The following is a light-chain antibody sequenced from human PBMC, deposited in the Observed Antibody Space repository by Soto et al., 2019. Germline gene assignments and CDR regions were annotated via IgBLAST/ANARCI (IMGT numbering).Light chain of an antibody. Sequence: DIELTQSPATLSVSAGDRVTLTCRASQSVSSYLAWYQQKPGQAPRLLIYDASNRATGIPARVSGSGSGTDFTLTISSLQPEDFAVYYCQQRSNWPLTFGGGTKVDIK. CDR2: DAS. CDR3: QQRSNWPLT. CDR1: QSVSSY. V-gene: IGKV3-11*01. J-gene: IGKJ4*02.